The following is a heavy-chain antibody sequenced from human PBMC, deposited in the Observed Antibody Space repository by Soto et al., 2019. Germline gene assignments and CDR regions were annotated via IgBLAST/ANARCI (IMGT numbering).Heavy chain of an antibody. CDR2: IYYSGST. D-gene: IGHD1-1*01. CDR3: ARDAGGYYGMDV. J-gene: IGHJ6*02. Sequence: SETLSLTCTVSGCSISSGSYYWGWIRQPPGKGLEWIGSIYYSGSTYYNPSLKSRVTISVDTSKNQFSLKLSSVTAADTAVYYCARDAGGYYGMDVWGQGTTVT. V-gene: IGHV4-39*02. CDR1: GCSISSGSYY.